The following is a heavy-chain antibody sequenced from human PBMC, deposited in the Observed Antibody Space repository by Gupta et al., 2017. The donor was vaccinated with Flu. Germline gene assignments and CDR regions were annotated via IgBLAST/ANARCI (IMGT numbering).Heavy chain of an antibody. V-gene: IGHV2-5*02. CDR3: AHSIAARPCDSSGYYCDY. D-gene: IGHD3-22*01. J-gene: IGHJ4*02. CDR1: GFSLSTSGVG. CDR2: IYWDDDK. Sequence: QITLKESGPTLVKPTQTLTLTCTFSGFSLSTSGVGVGWIRQPPGKALEWLALIYWDDDKRYSPSLKSRLTITKDTSKNQVVRTMTNMDPVETATYYCAHSIAARPCDSSGYYCDYGGQGTLVTVSS.